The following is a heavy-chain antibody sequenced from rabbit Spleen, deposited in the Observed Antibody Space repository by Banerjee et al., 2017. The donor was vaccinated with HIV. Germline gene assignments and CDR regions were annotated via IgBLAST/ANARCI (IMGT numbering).Heavy chain of an antibody. V-gene: IGHV1S45*01. CDR1: GFSLSSGYW. Sequence: QEQLVESGGDLVKPEGSLTLTCTASGFSLSSGYWICWVRQAPGKGLEWIGCIYSGISGSNYYASWAKGRFTISKTSSTVTLQLTSLTAADTATYFCARDGAGSSYFNLWGPGTLVTVS. D-gene: IGHD8-1*01. J-gene: IGHJ4*01. CDR2: IYSGISGSN. CDR3: ARDGAGSSYFNL.